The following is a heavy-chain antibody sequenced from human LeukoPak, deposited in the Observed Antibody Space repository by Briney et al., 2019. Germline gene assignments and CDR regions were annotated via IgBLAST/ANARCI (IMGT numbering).Heavy chain of an antibody. D-gene: IGHD3-16*01. CDR2: ISGDGTRT. CDR3: AKWPEGAMDYFDY. J-gene: IGHJ4*02. Sequence: GGSLRLSCAASGFSFSSYAMTWARQAPVKGLEWVSAISGDGTRTYYADSVKGRFTISRDNSKNTLYLEMSSLRVEDTAIYYCAKWPEGAMDYFDYWGQGALVTVSS. CDR1: GFSFSSYA. V-gene: IGHV3-23*01.